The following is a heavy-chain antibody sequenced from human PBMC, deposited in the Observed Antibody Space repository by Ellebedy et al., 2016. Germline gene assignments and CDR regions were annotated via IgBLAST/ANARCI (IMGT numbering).Heavy chain of an antibody. D-gene: IGHD1-14*01. CDR2: INPNSGGT. V-gene: IGHV1-2*02. Sequence: ASVKVSXKASGYTFTGYYMHWVRQAPGQGLEWMGWINPNSGGTNYAQKFQGRVTMTRDTSISTAYMELSRLRSDDTAVYYCARDRNPPGRFDYYMDVWGKGTTVTVSS. CDR1: GYTFTGYY. J-gene: IGHJ6*03. CDR3: ARDRNPPGRFDYYMDV.